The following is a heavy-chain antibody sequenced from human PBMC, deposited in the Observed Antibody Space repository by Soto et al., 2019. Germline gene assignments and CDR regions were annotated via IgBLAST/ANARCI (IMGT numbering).Heavy chain of an antibody. D-gene: IGHD3-10*01. CDR1: GGTFSSYA. V-gene: IGHV1-69*06. CDR3: ARGVREMATILRTQGKLNPEYFQH. Sequence: QVQLVQSGAEVKKPGSSLKVSCKASGGTFSSYAISWVRQAPGQWLEWTGGIIPIFGTANYAQKFQGRVTITADKSTSTAYMELSSLRSEDTAVYYCARGVREMATILRTQGKLNPEYFQHWGQGTLVTVSS. CDR2: IIPIFGTA. J-gene: IGHJ1*01.